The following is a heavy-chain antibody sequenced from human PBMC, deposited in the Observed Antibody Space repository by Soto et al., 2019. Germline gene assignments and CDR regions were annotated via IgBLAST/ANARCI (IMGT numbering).Heavy chain of an antibody. Sequence: PGGSLRLSCAASGFTFSSYWMSWVRQAPGKGLEWVANIKQDGSEKYYVDSVKGRFTISRDNAKNSLYLQMNSLRAEDTAVYYCATVRSSGWSHYFDYWGQGTLVTVSS. J-gene: IGHJ4*02. V-gene: IGHV3-7*01. CDR1: GFTFSSYW. CDR3: ATVRSSGWSHYFDY. D-gene: IGHD6-19*01. CDR2: IKQDGSEK.